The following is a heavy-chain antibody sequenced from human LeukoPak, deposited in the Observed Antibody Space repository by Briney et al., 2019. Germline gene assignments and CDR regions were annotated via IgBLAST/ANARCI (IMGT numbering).Heavy chain of an antibody. CDR1: GFTFSSYA. CDR2: ISYDGSKK. CDR3: ARDKSSSWYINWFDP. D-gene: IGHD6-13*01. Sequence: PGGSLRLSCAASGFTFSSYAMHWVRQAPGKGLEWVAVISYDGSKKYYADSVKGRFAISRDNSKNTLYLQMNSLRAEDTAVYYCARDKSSSWYINWFDPWGQGTLVTVSS. J-gene: IGHJ5*02. V-gene: IGHV3-30*09.